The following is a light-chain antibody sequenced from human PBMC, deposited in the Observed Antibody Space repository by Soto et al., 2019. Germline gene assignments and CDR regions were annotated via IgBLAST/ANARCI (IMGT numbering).Light chain of an antibody. CDR2: DAS. CDR3: QQRSDWPST. J-gene: IGKJ4*01. CDR1: QSVGSY. V-gene: IGKV3-11*01. Sequence: EIVLTQSPATLSLSPGDRATLSCRASQSVGSYLGWYQQRPGQAPRLLIYDASNRATGIPARFSGSGSGTDVTLTISSLEPEDLAVYYCQQRSDWPSTFGGGTKVEIK.